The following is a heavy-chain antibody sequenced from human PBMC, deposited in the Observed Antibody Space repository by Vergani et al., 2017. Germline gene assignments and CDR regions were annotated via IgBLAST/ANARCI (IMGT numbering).Heavy chain of an antibody. CDR1: GFTVSRNY. J-gene: IGHJ4*02. V-gene: IGHV3-66*01. CDR2: IYSGGST. D-gene: IGHD4-23*01. CDR3: VRDRRPEVVNIFDY. Sequence: EVQVVETGGGLVQPGGSLRLSCAASGFTVSRNYMSWVRQAPGKGLEWVSVIYSGGSTYYADSVKGRFIISRDNSKNTLYLQMNSLRAEDTAVYYCVRDRRPEVVNIFDYWGRGTLVTVSS.